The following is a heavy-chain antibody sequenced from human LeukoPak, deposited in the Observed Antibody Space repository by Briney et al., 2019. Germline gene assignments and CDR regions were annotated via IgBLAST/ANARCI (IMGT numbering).Heavy chain of an antibody. J-gene: IGHJ3*02. Sequence: ASVKVSCKASGGTFSSYAISWVRQAPGQGLEWMGRIIPILGIANYAQKFQGRVTITADKSTSTAYMELSSLRSEDTAVYYCARESPLIPIPMYGDYAATGAFDIWGQGTTVTASS. CDR1: GGTFSSYA. V-gene: IGHV1-69*04. D-gene: IGHD4-17*01. CDR2: IIPILGIA. CDR3: ARESPLIPIPMYGDYAATGAFDI.